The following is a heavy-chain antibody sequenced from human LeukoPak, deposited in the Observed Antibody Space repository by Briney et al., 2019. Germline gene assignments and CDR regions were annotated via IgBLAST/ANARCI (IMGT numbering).Heavy chain of an antibody. Sequence: ASVKVSCKASGYTFTGYYMHWVRQAPGQGLEWMGWINPNSGGTNYAQKFQDRVTLTSDTSISTAYMELTRLRSDDTAVYYCARLGATTYDLWGQGTLVTVSS. CDR1: GYTFTGYY. V-gene: IGHV1-2*02. CDR2: INPNSGGT. D-gene: IGHD1-26*01. J-gene: IGHJ4*02. CDR3: ARLGATTYDL.